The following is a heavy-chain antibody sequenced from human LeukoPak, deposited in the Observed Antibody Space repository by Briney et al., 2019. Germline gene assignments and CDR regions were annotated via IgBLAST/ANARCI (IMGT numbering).Heavy chain of an antibody. CDR3: ARGGIWFGESYNWFDP. CDR2: IYYSGST. J-gene: IGHJ5*02. CDR1: GGSISSSSYY. D-gene: IGHD3-10*01. Sequence: SETLSLTCTVSGGSISSSSYYWGWIRQPPGKGLEWIGSIYYSGSTYYNPSLKSRVTISVDTSKNQFSLKLSSVTAADTAVYYCARGGIWFGESYNWFDPWGQGTLVTVSS. V-gene: IGHV4-39*07.